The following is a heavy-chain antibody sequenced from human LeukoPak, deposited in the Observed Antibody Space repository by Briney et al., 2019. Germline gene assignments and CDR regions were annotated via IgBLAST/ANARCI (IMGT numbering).Heavy chain of an antibody. D-gene: IGHD2-2*01. CDR3: ARGKRYCSSTSCYRGAFDI. CDR1: GGSFSGYY. J-gene: IGHJ3*02. CDR2: INHSGST. V-gene: IGHV4-34*01. Sequence: SETLSLTCAVYGGSFSGYYWSWIRQPPGKGLEWIGEINHSGSTNYNPSLKNRVTISVETSKNQFSLKLSSVTPADTAVYYCARGKRYCSSTSCYRGAFDIWGQGTMVTVSS.